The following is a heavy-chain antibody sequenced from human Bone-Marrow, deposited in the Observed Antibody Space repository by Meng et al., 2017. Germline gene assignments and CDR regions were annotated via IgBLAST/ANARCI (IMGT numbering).Heavy chain of an antibody. J-gene: IGHJ5*02. CDR1: GYTFTNYW. CDR3: ARHGEQQLIRTGSFDP. Sequence: GESLKISCEGSGYTFTNYWIDWVRRTPGKGLEWIGIVHPGDSDTRYSPSFQGQVTISADKSISTAYLQWSSLKASDTAMYYCARHGEQQLIRTGSFDPWGQGTLVTVSS. D-gene: IGHD6-13*01. CDR2: VHPGDSDT. V-gene: IGHV5-51*01.